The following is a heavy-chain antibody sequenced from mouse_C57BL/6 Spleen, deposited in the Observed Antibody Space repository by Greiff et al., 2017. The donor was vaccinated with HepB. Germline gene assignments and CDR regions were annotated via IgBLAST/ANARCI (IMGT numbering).Heavy chain of an antibody. CDR1: GYTFTDYE. J-gene: IGHJ2*01. V-gene: IGHV1-15*01. CDR3: TRPGGTYFDY. Sequence: QVQLQQSGAELVRPGASVTLSCKASGYTFTDYEMHWVKQTPVHGLEWIGAIDPETGSTAYNQKFKGKAILTADKSSSTAYMERRSLTSEDSAVYYCTRPGGTYFDYWGQGTTLTVSS. D-gene: IGHD3-3*01. CDR2: IDPETGST.